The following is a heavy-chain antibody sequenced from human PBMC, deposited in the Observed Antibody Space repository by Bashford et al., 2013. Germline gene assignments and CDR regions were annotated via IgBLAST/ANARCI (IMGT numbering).Heavy chain of an antibody. J-gene: IGHJ3*02. CDR2: IST. CDR1: GYTFSNFG. V-gene: IGHV1-18*04. Sequence: VASVKVSCRASGYTFSNFGMAWLRQAPGQGLEWMGWISTHAQKLQDRVSLTRDTSTSTVYMKLTTLRSDDTAVYYCARRRPAGDYYDSSGYDDAFDIWGQGTMVTVSS. CDR3: ARRRPAGDYYDSSGYDDAFDI. D-gene: IGHD3-22*01.